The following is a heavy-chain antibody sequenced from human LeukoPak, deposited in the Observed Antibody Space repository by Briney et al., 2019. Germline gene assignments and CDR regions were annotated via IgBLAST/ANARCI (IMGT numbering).Heavy chain of an antibody. CDR3: SRGLYSSTLGY. D-gene: IGHD6-13*01. CDR2: ISWNSGNI. J-gene: IGHJ4*02. V-gene: IGHV3-9*01. Sequence: PGGSLRLSCAASGFTFDDYAMHWVRQAPGKGLEWVSGISWNSGNIGYADSVKGRFTISRDNAKNTLYLQMNSLRAEDTAVYYCSRGLYSSTLGYWGQGTLVTVSS. CDR1: GFTFDDYA.